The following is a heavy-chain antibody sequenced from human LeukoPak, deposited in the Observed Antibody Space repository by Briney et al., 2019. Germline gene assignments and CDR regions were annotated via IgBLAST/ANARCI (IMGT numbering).Heavy chain of an antibody. Sequence: GSLRLSCAASGFTFSSYSMNWVRQAPGKGLEWIGEINHSGSTNYNSSLKSRVTISVDTSKNQFSLKLSSVTAADTAVYYCVRVRGEFTLRRFLEWLPITRYFDYWGQGTLVTVSS. V-gene: IGHV4-34*01. CDR3: VRVRGEFTLRRFLEWLPITRYFDY. D-gene: IGHD3-3*01. J-gene: IGHJ4*02. CDR2: INHSGST. CDR1: GFTFSSYS.